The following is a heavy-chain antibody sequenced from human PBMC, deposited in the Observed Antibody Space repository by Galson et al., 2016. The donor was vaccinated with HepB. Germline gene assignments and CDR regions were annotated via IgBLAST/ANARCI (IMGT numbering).Heavy chain of an antibody. CDR1: GFTFSDHY. V-gene: IGHV3-30-3*01. CDR2: ISYNENTK. Sequence: SPRLSCAASGFTFSDHYMDWVRQAPGKGLEWVAVISYNENTKYYTDSVKGRFTISGDNSRNTVYLQMNNLEAEDSAIYYCARSSAPAVVAAYFDYWGQGTQVTVSS. D-gene: IGHD2-15*01. CDR3: ARSSAPAVVAAYFDY. J-gene: IGHJ4*02.